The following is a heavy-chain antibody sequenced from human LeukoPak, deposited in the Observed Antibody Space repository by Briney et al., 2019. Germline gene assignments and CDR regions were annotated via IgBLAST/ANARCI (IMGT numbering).Heavy chain of an antibody. V-gene: IGHV3-21*01. D-gene: IGHD3-10*01. J-gene: IGHJ4*02. Sequence: GSLRLSCAASGFTFSSYSMNWVRQAPGKGLEWVSSISSSSSYIYYADSVKGRFTISRDNAKNSLYLQMNSLRAEDTAVYYCARDFYGSESYPSWGQGTLVTVSS. CDR1: GFTFSSYS. CDR2: ISSSSSYI. CDR3: ARDFYGSESYPS.